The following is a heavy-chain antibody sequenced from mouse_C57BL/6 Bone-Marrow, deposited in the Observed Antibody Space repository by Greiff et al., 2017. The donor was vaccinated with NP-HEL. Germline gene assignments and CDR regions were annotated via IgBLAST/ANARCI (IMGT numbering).Heavy chain of an antibody. D-gene: IGHD1-1*01. Sequence: QVQLKQSGPELVKPGASVKISCKASGYSFTSYYIHWVKQRPGQGLEWIGWIYPGSGNTKYNEKFKGKATLTADTSSSTAYMQLSSLTSEDSAVYYCAREGGSRKDWFAYWGQGTLVTVSA. CDR1: GYSFTSYY. J-gene: IGHJ3*01. V-gene: IGHV1-66*01. CDR3: AREGGSRKDWFAY. CDR2: IYPGSGNT.